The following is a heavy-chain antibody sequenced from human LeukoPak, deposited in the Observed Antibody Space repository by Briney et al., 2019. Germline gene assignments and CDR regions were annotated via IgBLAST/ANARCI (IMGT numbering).Heavy chain of an antibody. V-gene: IGHV1-69*05. CDR3: ARGGYYDSSGLGVSFAFDI. J-gene: IGHJ3*02. D-gene: IGHD3-22*01. CDR1: GYTFTSYG. Sequence: SVKVSCKASGYTFTSYGISWVRQAPGQGLEWMGRIIPIFGTANYAQKFQGRVTITTDESTSTAYMELSSLRSEDTAVYYCARGGYYDSSGLGVSFAFDIWGQGTMVTVSS. CDR2: IIPIFGTA.